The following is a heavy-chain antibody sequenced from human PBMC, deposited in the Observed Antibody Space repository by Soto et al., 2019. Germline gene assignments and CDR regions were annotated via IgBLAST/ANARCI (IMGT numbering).Heavy chain of an antibody. CDR2: IIPIFGTA. Sequence: QVQLVQSGAEVKKPGSSVKVSYKASGGTFSSYAISWVRQAPGQGLEWMGGIIPIFGTANYAQKFQGRVTITADESTSTAYMELSSLRSEDTAVYYCARVIILSGSYCYYGMDVWGQGTTVTVSS. CDR3: ARVIILSGSYCYYGMDV. CDR1: GGTFSSYA. J-gene: IGHJ6*02. D-gene: IGHD1-26*01. V-gene: IGHV1-69*12.